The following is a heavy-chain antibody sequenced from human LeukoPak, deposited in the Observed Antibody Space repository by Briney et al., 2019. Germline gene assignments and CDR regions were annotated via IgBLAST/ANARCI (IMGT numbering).Heavy chain of an antibody. Sequence: PGGSLRLSCAVSGATVSSNYMSWVRQAPGKGLEWVSVIYSGGSTYYADSVKGRFTISRDNSKNTLYLQMNSLRAEDTAVYYCASLYSSSWYYKDYWGQGTLVTVSS. CDR3: ASLYSSSWYYKDY. CDR2: IYSGGST. J-gene: IGHJ4*02. V-gene: IGHV3-53*01. CDR1: GATVSSNY. D-gene: IGHD6-13*01.